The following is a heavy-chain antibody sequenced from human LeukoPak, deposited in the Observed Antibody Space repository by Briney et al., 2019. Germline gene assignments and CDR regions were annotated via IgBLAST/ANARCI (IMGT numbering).Heavy chain of an antibody. CDR1: GGTFRSHG. CDR3: ARARNTVVNDAFDI. D-gene: IGHD4-23*01. V-gene: IGHV1-69*05. J-gene: IGHJ3*02. CDR2: IVPVFKTT. Sequence: SVKVSCKASGGTFRSHGVSWVRQAPGQGPQWMGGIVPVFKTTSYAQKFQGRLTLSIDESTNTAYMDLSSLTSEDTAVYFCARARNTVVNDAFDIWGQGTMVTVSS.